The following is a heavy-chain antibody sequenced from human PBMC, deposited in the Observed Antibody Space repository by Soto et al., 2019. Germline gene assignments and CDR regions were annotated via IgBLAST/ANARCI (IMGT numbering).Heavy chain of an antibody. J-gene: IGHJ4*02. CDR3: ATRDPGHY. Sequence: QVQLVQSGAGVKKPGASGKVSCKASGYTFTTYYMHRGRQAPGQGLEWMGIISPDGGSTSYAQKFQGRVTMTRDTSTSTVYMELSSLRSEDTAVYYCATRDPGHYWGQGTLVTVSS. CDR1: GYTFTTYY. CDR2: ISPDGGST. V-gene: IGHV1-46*01.